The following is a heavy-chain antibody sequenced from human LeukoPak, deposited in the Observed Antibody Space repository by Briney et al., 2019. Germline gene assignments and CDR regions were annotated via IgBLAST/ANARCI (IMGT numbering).Heavy chain of an antibody. J-gene: IGHJ3*02. V-gene: IGHV4-34*01. CDR2: INHSGST. CDR1: GGSFSGYY. CDR3: ARGFPSGSYYDGFYDAFDI. Sequence: SETLSLTCAVYGGSFSGYYWSWIRQPPGKGLEWIGEINHSGSTNYNPSLKSRGTISVDTSKNQFSLKLSSVTAADTAVYYCARGFPSGSYYDGFYDAFDIWGQGTMVTVSS. D-gene: IGHD1-26*01.